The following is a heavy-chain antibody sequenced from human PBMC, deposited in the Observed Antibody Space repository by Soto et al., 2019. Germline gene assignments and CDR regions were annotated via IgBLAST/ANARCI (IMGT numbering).Heavy chain of an antibody. J-gene: IGHJ3*02. Sequence: ASVKVSCKASGYTFTGYYMHWVRQAPGQGLEWMGWINPNSGGTNYAQKFQGWVTMTRDTSISTAYMELSRLRSDDTAVYYCAREGVQYSSSYAFDIWGQGTMVTVSS. V-gene: IGHV1-2*04. D-gene: IGHD6-6*01. CDR2: INPNSGGT. CDR3: AREGVQYSSSYAFDI. CDR1: GYTFTGYY.